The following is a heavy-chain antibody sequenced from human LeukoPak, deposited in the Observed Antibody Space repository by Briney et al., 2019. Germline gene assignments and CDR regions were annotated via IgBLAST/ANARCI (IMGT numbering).Heavy chain of an antibody. CDR1: GFTFSSYS. D-gene: IGHD5-18*01. CDR2: IYYSGST. Sequence: PGGSLRLSCAASGFTFSSYSMNWIRQPPGKGLEWIGSIYYSGSTYYNPSLKSRVTISVDTSKNQFSLKLSSVTAADTAVYYCARERVDTAMASDPWGQGTLVTVSS. J-gene: IGHJ5*02. CDR3: ARERVDTAMASDP. V-gene: IGHV4-39*07.